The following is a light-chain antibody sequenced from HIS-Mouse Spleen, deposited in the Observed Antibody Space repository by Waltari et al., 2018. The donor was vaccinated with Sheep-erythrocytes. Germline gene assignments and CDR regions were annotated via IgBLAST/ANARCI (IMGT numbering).Light chain of an antibody. CDR3: CSYAGSYNHV. CDR2: DVS. V-gene: IGLV2-11*01. J-gene: IGLJ1*01. CDR1: SSDVGGYNY. Sequence: QSALTQPRSVSGSPGQPVTISCTGTSSDVGGYNYDSGYQQHPGKAPKLMIYDVSKRPSGVPDRFSGSKSGNTASLTISGLQAEDEADYYCCSYAGSYNHVFATGTKVTVL.